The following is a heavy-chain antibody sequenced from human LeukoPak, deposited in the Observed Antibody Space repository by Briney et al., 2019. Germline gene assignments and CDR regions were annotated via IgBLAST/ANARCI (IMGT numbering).Heavy chain of an antibody. CDR2: ISGGGGST. CDR1: GFTFRSRA. Sequence: GGSLRLSCAASGFTFRSRAMSWVRQAPGKGLEWDSGISGGGGSTYYADSVKGRFTISRDNSKNTLYLQMDSLRAEDTALYYCAKGSGINHYHWIDPWGQGTLVTVSS. J-gene: IGHJ5*02. D-gene: IGHD1-14*01. V-gene: IGHV3-23*01. CDR3: AKGSGINHYHWIDP.